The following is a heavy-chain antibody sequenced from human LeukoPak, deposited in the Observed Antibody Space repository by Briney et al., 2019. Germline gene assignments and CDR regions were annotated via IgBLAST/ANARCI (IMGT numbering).Heavy chain of an antibody. J-gene: IGHJ4*02. CDR2: ISAYNGNT. CDR1: GYMFTAYY. Sequence: ASVKVSCKTSGYMFTAYYIQWVRQAPGQGLEWMGWISAYNGNTNYAQKLQGRVTMTTDTSTSTAYMELRSLRSDDTAVYYCAPTDGDLPYPTTDYWGQGTLVTVSS. D-gene: IGHD4-17*01. CDR3: APTDGDLPYPTTDY. V-gene: IGHV1-18*04.